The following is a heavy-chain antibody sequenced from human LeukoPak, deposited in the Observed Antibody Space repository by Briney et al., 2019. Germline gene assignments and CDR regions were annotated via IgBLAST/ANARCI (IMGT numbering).Heavy chain of an antibody. D-gene: IGHD6-13*01. CDR1: GGSISSSSYY. Sequence: KPSETLSFTCTVSGGSISSSSYYWGWIRQPPGKGLEWIGSIYYSGSTYYNPSLKSRVTISVDTSKNQFSLKLSSVTAADTAVYYCARAEQQQPLFDYWGQGTLVTVSS. V-gene: IGHV4-39*01. J-gene: IGHJ4*02. CDR3: ARAEQQQPLFDY. CDR2: IYYSGST.